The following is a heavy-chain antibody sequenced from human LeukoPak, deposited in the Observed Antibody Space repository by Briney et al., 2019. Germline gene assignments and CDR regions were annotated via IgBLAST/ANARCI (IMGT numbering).Heavy chain of an antibody. Sequence: PSETLSLTCTVSGGSISSYYWSWIRQPPRNGLEWIGYIHYIGSTNYNPSLKSRVNISVGTSKNQFSLKLSSVTAADTAVYYCARVESSSWGLNYYYYYMDVWGKGTTVTVSS. V-gene: IGHV4-59*01. CDR1: GGSISSYY. J-gene: IGHJ6*03. CDR2: IHYIGST. CDR3: ARVESSSWGLNYYYYYMDV. D-gene: IGHD6-13*01.